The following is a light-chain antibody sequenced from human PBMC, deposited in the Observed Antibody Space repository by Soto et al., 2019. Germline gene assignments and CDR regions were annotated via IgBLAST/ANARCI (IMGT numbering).Light chain of an antibody. J-gene: IGKJ4*01. V-gene: IGKV1-6*01. Sequence: AIQMTQSPSSLSASVGDRVTITCRASQGIRSDLGWYQQQPGKAPNLLIYGATSLRSGVPSRFSGSGSGTDFTLTISSLQPEDFATYYCLQDYIYPLTFGGGTKVEMK. CDR1: QGIRSD. CDR3: LQDYIYPLT. CDR2: GAT.